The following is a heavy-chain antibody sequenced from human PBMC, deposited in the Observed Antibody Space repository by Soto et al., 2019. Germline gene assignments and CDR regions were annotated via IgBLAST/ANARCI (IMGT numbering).Heavy chain of an antibody. J-gene: IGHJ4*02. D-gene: IGHD5-12*01. CDR3: AREEIGTSGYDFDY. Sequence: ASVKVSCKASGYTFTGYYMHWVRQAPGQGLEWMGWINPNSGGTNYAQKFQGRVTMTRDTSISTAYMELSRLRSDDTAVYYCAREEIGTSGYDFDYWGQGTLVTVSS. V-gene: IGHV1-2*02. CDR1: GYTFTGYY. CDR2: INPNSGGT.